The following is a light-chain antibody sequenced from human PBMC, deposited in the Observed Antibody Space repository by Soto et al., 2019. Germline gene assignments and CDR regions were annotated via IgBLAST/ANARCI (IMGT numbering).Light chain of an antibody. J-gene: IGKJ2*01. Sequence: EIVMTQSPATLSVSPGERATLSCRASQSVNSNLAWYQQKPGQAPRLLMYSASTRATGIPARFSGSGSGTEFTLTITSLQSEDFAVYYCQQYNNWPPKYTFGQGTRLEIK. V-gene: IGKV3-15*01. CDR1: QSVNSN. CDR2: SAS. CDR3: QQYNNWPPKYT.